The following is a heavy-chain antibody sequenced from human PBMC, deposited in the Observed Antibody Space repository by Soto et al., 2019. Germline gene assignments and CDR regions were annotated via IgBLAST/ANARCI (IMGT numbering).Heavy chain of an antibody. D-gene: IGHD3-22*01. Sequence: EVHLVESGGGLVQPGGSLRLSCAGTGFTFSTYWMHWVRQAPGKGLEWVSRIKTDGTITGYADSVKGRFTIPRDNAKNPLYLQMNSLRAEDTAVYYCARGGVIVVGLDVWGQGTTVTVSS. CDR1: GFTFSTYW. CDR3: ARGGVIVVGLDV. CDR2: IKTDGTIT. V-gene: IGHV3-74*01. J-gene: IGHJ6*02.